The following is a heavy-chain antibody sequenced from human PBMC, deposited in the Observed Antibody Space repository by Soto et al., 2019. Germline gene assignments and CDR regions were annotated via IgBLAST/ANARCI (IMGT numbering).Heavy chain of an antibody. CDR1: GFSLSTSGVG. Sequence: QITLKESGPTLVKPTQTLTLTCTFSGFSLSTSGVGVGWIRQPPGKALEWLALIYWDDDKRYSPSVKSRLTITKETSKTQVVLTMTNMDPVDTATYYCAHSYSFSGDSCYSNISWLDPWGQGTLVTVSS. CDR3: AHSYSFSGDSCYSNISWLDP. CDR2: IYWDDDK. V-gene: IGHV2-5*02. J-gene: IGHJ5*02. D-gene: IGHD2-15*01.